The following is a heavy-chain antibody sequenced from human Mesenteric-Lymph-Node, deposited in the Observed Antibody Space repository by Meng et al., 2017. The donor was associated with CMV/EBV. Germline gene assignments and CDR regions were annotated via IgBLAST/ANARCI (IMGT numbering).Heavy chain of an antibody. CDR2: INSYGSST. CDR3: ARDWGIAVRPGYYYNGMDV. V-gene: IGHV3-74*01. D-gene: IGHD6-6*01. CDR1: GFTFSSYW. J-gene: IGHJ6*02. Sequence: GESLKISCAASGFTFSSYWMHWVRQAPGKGLVWVSRINSYGSSTTYADSVKGRFTISRDNAKNTLNLQMNSLRAEDTAVYYCARDWGIAVRPGYYYNGMDVWGQGTTVTVSS.